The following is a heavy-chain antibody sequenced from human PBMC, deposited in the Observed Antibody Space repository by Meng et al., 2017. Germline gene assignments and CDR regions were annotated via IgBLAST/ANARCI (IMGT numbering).Heavy chain of an antibody. D-gene: IGHD6-19*01. CDR1: GLTFSSHW. V-gene: IGHV3-7*01. J-gene: IGHJ4*02. CDR2: IKQDGTEK. Sequence: GGSLRLSCAGSGLTFSSHWMSWVRQAPGKGLEWVANIKQDGTEKDYVDSVKGRFTISRDNAKNSLYLQMNSLRVEDTAVYYCATRPPDSAWYGAFDYWGQGTLVTVSS. CDR3: ATRPPDSAWYGAFDY.